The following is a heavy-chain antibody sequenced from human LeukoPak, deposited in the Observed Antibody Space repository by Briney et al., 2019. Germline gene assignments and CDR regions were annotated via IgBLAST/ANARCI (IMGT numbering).Heavy chain of an antibody. D-gene: IGHD6-13*01. CDR2: IKRDGSEE. J-gene: IGHJ4*02. CDR3: ATTGNIAHNY. V-gene: IGHV3-7*01. Sequence: GGSLRLSCAASGFTFSRYWMSWVRQAPGKGLEWVANIKRDGSEEFYVDSVKGRFTISRDNAKNSLYLQMNSLRAEDTAVYYCATTGNIAHNYWGQGTLVTVSS. CDR1: GFTFSRYW.